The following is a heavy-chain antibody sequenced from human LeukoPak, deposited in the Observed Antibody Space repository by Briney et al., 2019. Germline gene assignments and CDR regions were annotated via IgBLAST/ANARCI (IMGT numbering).Heavy chain of an antibody. D-gene: IGHD2-2*01. J-gene: IGHJ4*02. V-gene: IGHV3-23*01. Sequence: GGSLRLSCAASGFTFSSYAMSWVRQAPGKGLEWVSAISGSGGSTYYADSVKGRFTISRDNSKSTLSLQMSSLRAEDTAVYYCVGRYCTSTSCPYYFDYWGQGTLVTVSS. CDR3: VGRYCTSTSCPYYFDY. CDR1: GFTFSSYA. CDR2: ISGSGGST.